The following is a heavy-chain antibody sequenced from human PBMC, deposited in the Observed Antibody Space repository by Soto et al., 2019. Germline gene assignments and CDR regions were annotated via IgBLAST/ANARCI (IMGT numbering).Heavy chain of an antibody. V-gene: IGHV3-15*07. J-gene: IGHJ6*02. CDR1: GFNFINAW. CDR2: IKSKADGETT. Sequence: EVQLVESGGGLVEPGGSLRLSCAASGFNFINAWMHWVRQAQGKGLEWVGRIKSKADGETTDYAAPVKGRFIISRDDSKNTLYLQINSLNMEDTAVYYCSALGVWGQGTTVTVSS. CDR3: SALGV. D-gene: IGHD1-26*01.